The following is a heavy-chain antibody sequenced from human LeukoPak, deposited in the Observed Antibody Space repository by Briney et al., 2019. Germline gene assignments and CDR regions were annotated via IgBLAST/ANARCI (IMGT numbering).Heavy chain of an antibody. V-gene: IGHV3-30*02. CDR1: GFTFRNYG. D-gene: IGHD2-15*01. CDR3: AKDQDLYCSGGSCYSTLDY. J-gene: IGHJ4*02. CDR2: IWSDGNNR. Sequence: PGGSLRLSCAASGFTFRNYGMHWVRQATGKGLEWVSFIWSDGNNRFYADSVKGRFTISRDNSKNTLYLQMNSLRAEDTAVYYCAKDQDLYCSGGSCYSTLDYWGQGTLVTVSS.